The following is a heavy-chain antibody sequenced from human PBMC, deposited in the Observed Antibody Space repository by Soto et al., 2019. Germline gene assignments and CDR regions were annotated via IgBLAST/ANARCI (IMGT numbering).Heavy chain of an antibody. CDR3: VRDEREYCPGGTCYLMDV. CDR1: GGSISSGDYY. V-gene: IGHV4-30-4*01. D-gene: IGHD2-15*01. J-gene: IGHJ6*02. Sequence: PSETLSLTCTVSGGSISSGDYYWSWVRQPPGKGLEWIAYIFHNGDTYYNPSLKSRVTISAETSKNQFSLKMTSVTAADTAVYYCVRDEREYCPGGTCYLMDVWGRGTTVTVSS. CDR2: IFHNGDT.